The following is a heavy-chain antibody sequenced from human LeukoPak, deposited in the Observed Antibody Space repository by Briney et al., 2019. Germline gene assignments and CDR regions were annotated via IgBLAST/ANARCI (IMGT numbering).Heavy chain of an antibody. CDR3: AKGSGVERRLDY. CDR2: IRYDGSNK. Sequence: PGGSLRLSCAASGFTFSSYAMSWVRQAPGKGLEWVAFIRYDGSNKYYADSVKGRFTISRDNSKNTLYLQMNSLRAEDTAVYYCAKGSGVERRLDYWGQGTLVTVSS. J-gene: IGHJ4*02. V-gene: IGHV3-30*02. D-gene: IGHD3-16*01. CDR1: GFTFSSYA.